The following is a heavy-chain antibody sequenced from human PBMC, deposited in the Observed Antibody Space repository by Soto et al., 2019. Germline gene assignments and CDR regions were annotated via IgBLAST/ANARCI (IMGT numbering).Heavy chain of an antibody. CDR1: GFTFGDYA. V-gene: IGHV3-49*03. D-gene: IGHD2-15*01. CDR3: TRDWAGYCSGGSCYQMYYYYYYMDV. CDR2: IRSKAYGGTT. Sequence: GGSLRLSCTASGFTFGDYAMSWFRQAPGKGLEWVGFIRSKAYGGTTEYAASVEGRFTISRDDSKSIAYLQMNSLKTEDTAVYYCTRDWAGYCSGGSCYQMYYYYYYMDVWGKGTTVTVSS. J-gene: IGHJ6*03.